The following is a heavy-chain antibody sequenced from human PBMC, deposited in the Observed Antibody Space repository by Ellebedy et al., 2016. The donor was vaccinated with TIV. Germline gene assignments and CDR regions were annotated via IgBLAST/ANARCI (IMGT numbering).Heavy chain of an antibody. CDR1: GFTFSNYW. CDR2: IKEGGTKR. V-gene: IGHV3-7*01. Sequence: GESLKISXAASGFTFSNYWMNWVRQAPGKGLEWVANIKEGGTKRYYVDSVKSRFSISRDDAKNSIYLQMNSLRVEDTAIYYCVTQRGLDWGQGTLVTVSS. CDR3: VTQRGLD. J-gene: IGHJ4*02. D-gene: IGHD6-19*01.